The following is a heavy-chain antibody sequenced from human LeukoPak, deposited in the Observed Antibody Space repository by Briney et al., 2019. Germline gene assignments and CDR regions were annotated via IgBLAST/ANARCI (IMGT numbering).Heavy chain of an antibody. D-gene: IGHD2-8*01. J-gene: IGHJ4*02. Sequence: GGSLRLSCVTSGFTFERYVMHWMRLAPGKGLECVSSIHPNNGGVGYAASVKGRFAISRDNARNSLYLEMTSLRPEDTVVYYCVKDAPNGSVDFWGRGTLVTVSS. V-gene: IGHV3-9*01. CDR1: GFTFERYV. CDR3: VKDAPNGSVDF. CDR2: IHPNNGGV.